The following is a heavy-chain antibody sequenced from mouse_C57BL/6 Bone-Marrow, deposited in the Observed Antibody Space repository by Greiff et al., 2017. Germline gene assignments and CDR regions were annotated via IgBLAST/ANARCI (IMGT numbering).Heavy chain of an antibody. Sequence: EVQLQQSGAELVRPGASVKLSCTASGFNIKDAYMHWVKQRPEQGLEWIGWIDPENGDTEYASKFQGKAPITADTSSNTAYLQLSSLTSEDTAVYYCTQAYYSNYPYWGQGTSVTVSS. CDR2: IDPENGDT. D-gene: IGHD2-5*01. CDR3: TQAYYSNYPY. J-gene: IGHJ4*01. V-gene: IGHV14-4*01. CDR1: GFNIKDAY.